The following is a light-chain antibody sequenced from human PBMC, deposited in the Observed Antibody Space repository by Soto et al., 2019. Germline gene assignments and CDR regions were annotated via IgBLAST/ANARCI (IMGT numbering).Light chain of an antibody. J-gene: IGKJ5*01. CDR1: QSVSSY. CDR2: DAS. CDR3: QQRSNWPPVIT. Sequence: EIVLTQSPATLSLSPGERATLSCRASQSVSSYLAWYQQQPGQAPRLLIYDASNRATGIPARFSGSGSGTDFTLTISSLEPEDFAVYYCQQRSNWPPVITFGQGTRLEIK. V-gene: IGKV3-11*01.